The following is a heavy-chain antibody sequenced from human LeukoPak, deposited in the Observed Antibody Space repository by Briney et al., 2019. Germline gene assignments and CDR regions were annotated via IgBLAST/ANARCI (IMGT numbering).Heavy chain of an antibody. J-gene: IGHJ6*03. D-gene: IGHD6-19*01. CDR1: GFSFSDYE. CDR3: AKSVAAEYYYYMDV. CDR2: ISGSGGST. V-gene: IGHV3-23*01. Sequence: GGSLRLSCAASGFSFSDYEMNWVRQAPGKGLEWVSGISGSGGSTYYADSVKGRFTISRDNSKNTLYLQMNSLRAEDTAVYYCAKSVAAEYYYYMDVWGKGTTVTVSS.